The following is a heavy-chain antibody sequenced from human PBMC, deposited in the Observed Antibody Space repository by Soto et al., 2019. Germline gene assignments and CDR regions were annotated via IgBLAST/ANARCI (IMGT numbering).Heavy chain of an antibody. CDR2: INHSGST. D-gene: IGHD3-3*01. CDR3: ARGLLPFTIFGVVIRRGLVFDI. CDR1: GGSFSGYY. V-gene: IGHV4-34*01. J-gene: IGHJ3*02. Sequence: SETLSLTCAVYGGSFSGYYRSWIRQPPGKGLEWIGEINHSGSTNYNPSLKSRVTISVDTSKNQFSLKLSSVTAADTAVYYCARGLLPFTIFGVVIRRGLVFDIWGQGTMVTVS.